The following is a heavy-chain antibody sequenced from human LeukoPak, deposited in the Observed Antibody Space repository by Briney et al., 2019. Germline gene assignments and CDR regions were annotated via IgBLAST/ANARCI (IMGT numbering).Heavy chain of an antibody. J-gene: IGHJ4*02. CDR3: ARGSWSAADTNIDY. D-gene: IGHD6-13*01. Sequence: GGSLRLSCAASGFTLSTYWMHWVRQGPGKGLVRVSCINSDGSRTTYADSEKGRFTISRDNAKNTLYLQMNTLRVEDTAVYYCARGSWSAADTNIDYWGQGTLVTVSS. CDR2: INSDGSRT. V-gene: IGHV3-74*01. CDR1: GFTLSTYW.